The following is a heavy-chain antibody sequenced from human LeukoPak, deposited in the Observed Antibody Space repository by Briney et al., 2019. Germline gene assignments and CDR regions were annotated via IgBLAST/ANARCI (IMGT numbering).Heavy chain of an antibody. CDR1: GFMFSDYA. V-gene: IGHV3-64*01. CDR2: ISTDGSST. Sequence: GGSLRLSCVASGFMFSDYAMHWVRQAPGKGLEYVSAISTDGSSTFHANSEKGRFTISRDNSKNTLYLQMGSLRAEDMAVYYCARDRAYGSRGWFFDYYDYWGQGTLVTVSS. CDR3: ARDRAYGSRGWFFDYYDY. J-gene: IGHJ4*02. D-gene: IGHD6-19*01.